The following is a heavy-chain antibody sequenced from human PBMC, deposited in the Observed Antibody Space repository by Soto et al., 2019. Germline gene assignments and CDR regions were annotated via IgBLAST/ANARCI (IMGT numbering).Heavy chain of an antibody. D-gene: IGHD4-4*01. V-gene: IGHV3-30*18. CDR2: ISYDGSNK. CDR1: GYTFSDYY. Sequence: PGGSLRLSCAASGYTFSDYYMSWIRQAPGKGLEWVADISYDGSNKYYADSVKGRFTISRDNSKNTLYLQMNSLRAEDTAVYYCAKSFFGRLQGYFDYWGQGTLVTVSS. CDR3: AKSFFGRLQGYFDY. J-gene: IGHJ4*02.